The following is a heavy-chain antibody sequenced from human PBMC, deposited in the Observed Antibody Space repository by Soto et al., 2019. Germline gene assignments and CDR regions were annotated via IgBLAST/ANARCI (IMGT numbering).Heavy chain of an antibody. CDR2: IIPIFGTA. CDR3: ARDGRPNIAVAGPDWYFDL. CDR1: GGTFSSCA. D-gene: IGHD6-19*01. J-gene: IGHJ2*01. V-gene: IGHV1-69*13. Sequence: GASVKVSCKASGGTFSSCAISWVRQAPGQGLEWMGGIIPIFGTANYAQKFQGRVTITADESTSTAYMELSSLRSEDTAVYYCARDGRPNIAVAGPDWYFDLWGRGTLVTVSS.